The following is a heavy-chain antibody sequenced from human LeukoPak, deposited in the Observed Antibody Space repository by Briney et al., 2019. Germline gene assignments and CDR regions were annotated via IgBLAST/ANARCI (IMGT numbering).Heavy chain of an antibody. CDR1: GGSISSYY. V-gene: IGHV4-59*01. D-gene: IGHD4-11*01. CDR3: ARWPYSKNRWFDP. J-gene: IGHJ5*02. Sequence: SETLSLTCTVFGGSISSYYWSWIRQPPGKGLEWIGYIYYSGSTNYNPSLKSRVTISVDTSKNQFSLKLSSVTAADTAVYYCARWPYSKNRWFDPWGQGTLVTVSS. CDR2: IYYSGST.